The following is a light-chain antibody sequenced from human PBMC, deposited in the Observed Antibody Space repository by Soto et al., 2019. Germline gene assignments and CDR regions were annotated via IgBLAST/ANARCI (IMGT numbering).Light chain of an antibody. Sequence: EIVMTQSPDTLSVSPGDRATLSCRASERVGTNVAWFQQRPGQAPWLLIYGASTRVAGVPARFSGSGSETEFTLTISSLQSEDFAIYHCQQWVRWTFGQGTRLELK. CDR2: GAS. V-gene: IGKV3-15*01. CDR3: QQWVRWT. CDR1: ERVGTN. J-gene: IGKJ1*01.